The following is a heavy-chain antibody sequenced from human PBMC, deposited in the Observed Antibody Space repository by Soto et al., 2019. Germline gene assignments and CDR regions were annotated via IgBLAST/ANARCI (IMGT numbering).Heavy chain of an antibody. Sequence: QVQLVQSGAEVKKPGAAVKVACKTSGFTFTNYWMHWVRQAPGQGLEWMGIINPSGGKTSYGQKFQGRVTMTRDTSTSTVYMELISLTSEDTAVYYCARDVWDYGANPDHWGQGTLVTVSS. J-gene: IGHJ5*02. CDR1: GFTFTNYW. CDR2: INPSGGKT. CDR3: ARDVWDYGANPDH. D-gene: IGHD4-17*01. V-gene: IGHV1-46*01.